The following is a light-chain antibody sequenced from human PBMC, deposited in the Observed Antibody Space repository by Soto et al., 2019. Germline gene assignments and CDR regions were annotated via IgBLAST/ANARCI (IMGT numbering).Light chain of an antibody. J-gene: IGKJ5*01. CDR1: QSVSSSA. CDR3: HQYGSSPPVT. Sequence: EIVLTQSPGTLSLSPGERATLSCRASQSVSSSALAWYQQKPGQAPRRLIYGASSRATGIPARFSGSGSGTDFTLTISSLEPEDFAMYYCHQYGSSPPVTFGQGTRLEIK. V-gene: IGKV3-20*01. CDR2: GAS.